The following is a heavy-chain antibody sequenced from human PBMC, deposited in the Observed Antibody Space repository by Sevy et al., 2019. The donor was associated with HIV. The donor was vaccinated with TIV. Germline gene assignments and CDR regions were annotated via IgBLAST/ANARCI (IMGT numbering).Heavy chain of an antibody. D-gene: IGHD6-19*01. V-gene: IGHV3-23*01. CDR2: ISGGGAAT. J-gene: IGHJ5*02. Sequence: GGFLRLSCSASGFTFIAFGMTWVRQAPGKGLEWVSGISGGGAATAYADSVKGRFTISRDNSKNTLYLQMNSPTAADTAVYYCARYGRIPVAGHTWFDPWGLGTLVTVSS. CDR1: GFTFIAFG. CDR3: ARYGRIPVAGHTWFDP.